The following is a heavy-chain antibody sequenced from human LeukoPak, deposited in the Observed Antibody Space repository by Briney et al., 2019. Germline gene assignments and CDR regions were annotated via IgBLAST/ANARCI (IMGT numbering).Heavy chain of an antibody. J-gene: IGHJ4*02. CDR3: AITRDYYDSSGYYYLRDY. CDR2: IYTSGST. Sequence: SETLSLTCTVSGGSISSYYWSWIRQPAGKGLEWIGRIYTSGSTNYNPSLKSQVTMSVDTSKNQFSLKLSSVTAADTAVYYCAITRDYYDSSGYYYLRDYWGQGTLVTVSS. V-gene: IGHV4-4*07. D-gene: IGHD3-22*01. CDR1: GGSISSYY.